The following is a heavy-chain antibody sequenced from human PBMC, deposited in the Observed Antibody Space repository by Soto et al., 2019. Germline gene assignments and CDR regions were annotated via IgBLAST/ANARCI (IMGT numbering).Heavy chain of an antibody. CDR3: ARAVGPFDY. V-gene: IGHV3-33*01. CDR1: GFTFSTYG. CDR2: IWCDGSHK. J-gene: IGHJ4*02. Sequence: QVQLVESGGGVVQPGRSLRLSCAASGFTFSTYGMHWVRQAPGTGLEWVAVIWCDGSHKDYADSVKGRFTISRDNSKNTLYLQMNSLRVKDTAVYYCARAVGPFDYWGQGTLVAVSS. D-gene: IGHD1-26*01.